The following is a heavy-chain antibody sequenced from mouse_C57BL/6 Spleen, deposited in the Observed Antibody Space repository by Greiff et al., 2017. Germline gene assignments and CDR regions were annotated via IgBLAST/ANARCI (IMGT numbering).Heavy chain of an antibody. Sequence: QVHVKQSGTELVKPGASVKLSCKASGYTFTSYWMHWVKQRPGQGLEWIGNINPSNGGTNYNEKFKSKATLTVDKSSSTAYMQLSSLTSEDSAVYYCARSGDYYGSSYGYFDVWGTGTTVTVSS. V-gene: IGHV1-53*01. CDR1: GYTFTSYW. J-gene: IGHJ1*03. D-gene: IGHD1-1*01. CDR2: INPSNGGT. CDR3: ARSGDYYGSSYGYFDV.